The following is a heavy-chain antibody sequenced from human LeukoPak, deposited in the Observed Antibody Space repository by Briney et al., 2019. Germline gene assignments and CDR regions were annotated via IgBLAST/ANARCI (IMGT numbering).Heavy chain of an antibody. J-gene: IGHJ4*02. CDR1: GFSFSQYS. Sequence: MTGGSLRLSCAASGFSFSQYSMNWVRQAPGKGLEWLSSISTSSSYIYYADSVKGRFTISRDNSKSSLSLQMSSLRAEDTAVYYCAKDISHYDILTGYIDYWGQGTLVTVSS. CDR3: AKDISHYDILTGYIDY. V-gene: IGHV3-21*04. CDR2: ISTSSSYI. D-gene: IGHD3-9*01.